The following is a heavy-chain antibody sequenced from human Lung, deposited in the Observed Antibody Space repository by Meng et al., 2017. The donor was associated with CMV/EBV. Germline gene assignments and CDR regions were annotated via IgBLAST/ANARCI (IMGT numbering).Heavy chain of an antibody. Sequence: SETLSPXXPLPGHSIISGKFWGWIRQPPGKGLEWIGVYDSGTTYYNPSLKSRVAISVDTSETQFSLKLSAVTAADTAVYYCVRHIIVVPARGYGVDVWGHGXTVTVSS. D-gene: IGHD2-2*01. CDR1: GHSIISGKF. CDR2: VYDSGTT. V-gene: IGHV4-38-2*01. J-gene: IGHJ6*02. CDR3: VRHIIVVPARGYGVDV.